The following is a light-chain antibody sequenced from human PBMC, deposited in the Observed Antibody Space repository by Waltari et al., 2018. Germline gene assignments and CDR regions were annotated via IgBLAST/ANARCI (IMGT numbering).Light chain of an antibody. CDR2: STS. CDR1: SGSVSTSYY. CDR3: VLYMGSGISL. J-gene: IGLJ3*02. V-gene: IGLV8-61*01. Sequence: QTVVTQEPSFSVSPGGTVTLTCALNSGSVSTSYYPSWYQQTPGQAPRTLIYSTSTRSSGVPDRFSGSILGNRAALTIAGAQADDESDYYCVLYMGSGISLFGGGTKLTVL.